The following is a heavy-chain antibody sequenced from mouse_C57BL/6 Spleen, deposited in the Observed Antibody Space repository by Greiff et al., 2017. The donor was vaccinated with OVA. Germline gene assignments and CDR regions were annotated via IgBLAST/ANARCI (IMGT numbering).Heavy chain of an antibody. D-gene: IGHD3-2*02. Sequence: VQLQQPGAELVKPGASVKLSCKASGYTFTSYWMQWVKQRPGQGLEWIGEIDPSDSYTNYNQKFKGKATLTVYTSSSTAYMQLSSLTSEDSAVYYCARGGSSGYDAMDYWGQGTSVTVSS. CDR1: GYTFTSYW. CDR2: IDPSDSYT. J-gene: IGHJ4*01. CDR3: ARGGSSGYDAMDY. V-gene: IGHV1-50*01.